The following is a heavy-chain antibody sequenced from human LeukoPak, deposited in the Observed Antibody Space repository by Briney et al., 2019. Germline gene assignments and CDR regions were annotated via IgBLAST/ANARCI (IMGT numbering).Heavy chain of an antibody. D-gene: IGHD3-10*01. CDR1: GFTFSSYA. V-gene: IGHV3-23*01. CDR2: ISGSGGST. Sequence: GGSLRLSCAASGFTFSSYAMSWVRQAPGKGLEWVSAISGSGGSTYYADSVKGRFTISRDNSKNTLYLQMNSLRAEDTAVYYCAKRLWFGELLYGPFDYWGQGTLATVSS. CDR3: AKRLWFGELLYGPFDY. J-gene: IGHJ4*02.